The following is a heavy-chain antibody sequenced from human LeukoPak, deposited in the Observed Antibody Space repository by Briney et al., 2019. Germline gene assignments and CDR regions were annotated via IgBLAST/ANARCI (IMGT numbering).Heavy chain of an antibody. CDR3: ATHRGYDTYYFDY. J-gene: IGHJ4*02. CDR1: GYTFTSYD. D-gene: IGHD5-12*01. CDR2: MNPNSGNT. Sequence: ASVKVSCKASGYTFTSYDINWVRQATGQGLEWMGWMNPNSGNTGYAQKFQGRVNMTRNTSISTAYMELSSLRSEDTAVYYCATHRGYDTYYFDYWGQGTLVTVSS. V-gene: IGHV1-8*01.